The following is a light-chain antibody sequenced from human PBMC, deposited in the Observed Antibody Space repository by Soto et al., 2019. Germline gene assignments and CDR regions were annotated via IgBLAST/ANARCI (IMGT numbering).Light chain of an antibody. CDR2: GNT. CDR1: SSNIGAGYD. J-gene: IGLJ2*01. Sequence: QSVLTQPPSVSGAPGQRVTISCTGSSSNIGAGYDVHWYQQLPGTAPKLLIYGNTNRPSGVPDRFSGSKSGTSASLAITGLQAEDEADYYCQSSDSSLRGVFGGGTKLTVL. V-gene: IGLV1-40*01. CDR3: QSSDSSLRGV.